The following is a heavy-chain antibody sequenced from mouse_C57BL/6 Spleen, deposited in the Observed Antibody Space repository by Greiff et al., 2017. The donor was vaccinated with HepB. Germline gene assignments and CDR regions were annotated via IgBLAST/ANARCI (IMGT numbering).Heavy chain of an antibody. CDR3: ARVLTTVVATPFDY. CDR2: IYPGDGDT. J-gene: IGHJ2*01. D-gene: IGHD1-1*01. V-gene: IGHV1-80*01. Sequence: VQLQQSGAELVKPGASVKISCKASGYAFSSYWMNWVKQRPGKGLEWIGQIYPGDGDTNYNGKFKGKATLTADKSSSTAYMQLSSLTSEDSAVYFCARVLTTVVATPFDYWGQGTTLTVSS. CDR1: GYAFSSYW.